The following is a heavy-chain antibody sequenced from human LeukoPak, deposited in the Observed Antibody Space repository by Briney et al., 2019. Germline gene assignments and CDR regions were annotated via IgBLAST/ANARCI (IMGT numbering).Heavy chain of an antibody. CDR3: ARGNRGYSRPRYYFDY. Sequence: SETLSLTCTVSGGSISSSSYYWGWIRQPPGKGLEWIGSIYYSGSTYYNPSLKSRVTISVDTSKNQFSLKLSSVTAADTAVYYCARGNRGYSRPRYYFDYWGQGTLVTVSS. J-gene: IGHJ4*02. D-gene: IGHD5-18*01. CDR1: GGSISSSSYY. CDR2: IYYSGST. V-gene: IGHV4-39*07.